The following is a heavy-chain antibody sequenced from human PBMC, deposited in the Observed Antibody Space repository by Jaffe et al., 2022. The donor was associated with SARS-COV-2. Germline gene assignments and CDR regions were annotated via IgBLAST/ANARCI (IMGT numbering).Heavy chain of an antibody. CDR2: IKSKTDGGTT. J-gene: IGHJ4*02. D-gene: IGHD3-16*02. CDR1: GFTFSNAW. CDR3: TTDVRLGELSLYY. Sequence: EVQLVESGGGLVKPGGSLRLSCAASGFTFSNAWMSWVRQAPGKGLEWVGRIKSKTDGGTTDYAAPVKGRFTISRDDSKNTLYLQMNSLKTEDTAVYYCTTDVRLGELSLYYWGQGTLVTVSS. V-gene: IGHV3-15*01.